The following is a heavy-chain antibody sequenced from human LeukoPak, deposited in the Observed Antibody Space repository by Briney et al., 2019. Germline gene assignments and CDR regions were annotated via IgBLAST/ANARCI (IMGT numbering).Heavy chain of an antibody. CDR2: ISSSSSDI. Sequence: GGSLRLSCAASGFTFSSYSMNWVPQAPGKGLEWVSSISSSSSDIYYADSGKGRFTISRDNANNSLYLQMNSLRAEDTAVYYCARDLXPLPPYYYDSSXXXXXXXWGXXXLXT. D-gene: IGHD3-22*01. J-gene: IGHJ4*01. CDR3: ARDLXPLPPYYYDSSXXXXXXX. V-gene: IGHV3-21*01. CDR1: GFTFSSYS.